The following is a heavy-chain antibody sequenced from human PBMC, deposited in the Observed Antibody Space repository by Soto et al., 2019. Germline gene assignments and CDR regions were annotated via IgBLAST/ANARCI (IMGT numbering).Heavy chain of an antibody. V-gene: IGHV1-18*01. CDR1: GYTFTSYG. J-gene: IGHJ6*03. D-gene: IGHD6-13*01. Sequence: ASVKVSCKASGYTFTSYGINWVRQAPGQGLEWMGWISAYNGNTNYAQKLQGRVTMTTDTSTSTAYMELRSLRSDDTAVYYCARDHQQLVSFYYYYYMDVWGKGTTVTVSS. CDR2: ISAYNGNT. CDR3: ARDHQQLVSFYYYYYMDV.